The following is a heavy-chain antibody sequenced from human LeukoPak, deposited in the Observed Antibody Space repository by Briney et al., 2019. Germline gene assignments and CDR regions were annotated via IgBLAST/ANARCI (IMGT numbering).Heavy chain of an antibody. J-gene: IGHJ6*03. Sequence: SQTPSLTCAVSGGSISSGGYSWSWSRQPPGKGLEWIGEINHSGSTNYNPSLKSRVTISVDTSKNQFSLKLSSVTAADTAVYYCAIAPDYDFWSGPGDYYYYMHVWGKGTTVTVSS. D-gene: IGHD3-3*01. CDR3: AIAPDYDFWSGPGDYYYYMHV. CDR2: INHSGST. CDR1: GGSISSGGYS. V-gene: IGHV4-30-2*01.